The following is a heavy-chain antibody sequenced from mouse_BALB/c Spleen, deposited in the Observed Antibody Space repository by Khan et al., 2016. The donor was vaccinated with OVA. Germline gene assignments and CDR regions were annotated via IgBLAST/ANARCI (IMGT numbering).Heavy chain of an antibody. CDR2: ISSGSTYT. CDR1: GFTFSSYT. J-gene: IGHJ1*01. V-gene: IGHV5-6-4*01. Sequence: EVQLVEPGGGLVKPGGSLKLSCAASGFTFSSYTMSWVRQTPEKRLEWVATISSGSTYTYYPDSVKGPFTISRDNVKYTLYLQMSSLKPEATALQYYTGDGNYAHWYLDVWGAGTTVTVSS. CDR3: TGDGNYAHWYLDV. D-gene: IGHD2-1*01.